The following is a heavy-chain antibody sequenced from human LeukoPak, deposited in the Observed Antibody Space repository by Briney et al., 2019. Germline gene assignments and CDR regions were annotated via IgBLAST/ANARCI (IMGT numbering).Heavy chain of an antibody. CDR3: AKDSTGYYYYYMDV. Sequence: GRSLRLSCAASGFTFDDYAMHWVRQAPGKGLEWVSGISWNSGSIGYADSVKGRFTISRDNAKNSLYLQMNSLRAEDTALYYCAKDSTGYYYYYMDVWGKGTTVTVSS. J-gene: IGHJ6*03. V-gene: IGHV3-9*01. CDR2: ISWNSGSI. CDR1: GFTFDDYA. D-gene: IGHD4-11*01.